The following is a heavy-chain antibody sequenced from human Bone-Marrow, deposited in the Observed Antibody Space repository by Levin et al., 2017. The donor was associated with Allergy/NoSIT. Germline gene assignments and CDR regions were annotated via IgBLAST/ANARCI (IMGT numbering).Heavy chain of an antibody. CDR3: ARDDLTTGTTLDF. J-gene: IGHJ4*02. V-gene: IGHV3-30-3*01. CDR2: KSHDGSNK. Sequence: GGSLRLSCAASGFTFRNYAMHWVRQAPGKGLEWVAIKSHDGSNKYYADSVKGRFTISRDDSKNTLYLQMNSLRVDDTAVYYWARDDLTTGTTLDFWGRGTLVTVSS. CDR1: GFTFRNYA. D-gene: IGHD4-17*01.